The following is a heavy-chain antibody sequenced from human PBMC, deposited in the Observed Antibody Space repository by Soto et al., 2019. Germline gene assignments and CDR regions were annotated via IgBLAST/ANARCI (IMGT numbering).Heavy chain of an antibody. V-gene: IGHV4-61*08. CDR2: MYKTGST. Sequence: SETLSLTCVVSGGSISSGGYYWSWIRQPPGKGLEWIGYMYKTGSTVYNPSFKSRVTISVDTSKNQFSLKLNSVTAADTAVYYCARDLWGYCGTDCYPLDVWGQGTTVTVSS. D-gene: IGHD2-21*02. CDR3: ARDLWGYCGTDCYPLDV. CDR1: GGSISSGGYY. J-gene: IGHJ6*02.